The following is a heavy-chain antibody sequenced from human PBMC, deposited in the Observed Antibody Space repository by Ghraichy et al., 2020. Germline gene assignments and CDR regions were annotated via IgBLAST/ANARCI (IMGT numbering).Heavy chain of an antibody. CDR2: IKQDGSEK. D-gene: IGHD5-12*01. Sequence: GGSLRLSCAASGFTFSSYWMSWVRQAPGKRLEWVANIKQDGSEKYYVDSVKGRFTISRDNAKNSLYLQMNSLRAEDTAVYYCARMLYSGYVGWNYWGQGTLVTVSS. CDR3: ARMLYSGYVGWNY. CDR1: GFTFSSYW. V-gene: IGHV3-7*01. J-gene: IGHJ4*02.